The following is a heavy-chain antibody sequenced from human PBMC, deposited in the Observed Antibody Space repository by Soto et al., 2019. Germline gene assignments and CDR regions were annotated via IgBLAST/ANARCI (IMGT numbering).Heavy chain of an antibody. CDR3: ARAPVDTAMKRNWFYFDY. J-gene: IGHJ4*02. CDR2: IIPIFGTA. V-gene: IGHV1-69*01. Sequence: QVQLVQSGAEVKKPGSSVKVSCKASGGTFSSYAISWVRQAPGQGLEWMGGIIPIFGTANYAQKFQGRVTITADDSTSTAYMELSSLRSEDTAVYYCARAPVDTAMKRNWFYFDYWGQGTLVTVSS. CDR1: GGTFSSYA. D-gene: IGHD5-18*01.